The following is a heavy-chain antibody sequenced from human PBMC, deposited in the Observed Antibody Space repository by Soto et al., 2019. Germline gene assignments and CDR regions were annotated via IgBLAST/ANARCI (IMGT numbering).Heavy chain of an antibody. J-gene: IGHJ4*02. D-gene: IGHD5-18*01. CDR3: AQAHRIQLGLFGSMDY. V-gene: IGHV3-23*01. CDR2: ISGSGGST. CDR1: GFTFSSYA. Sequence: GGSLRLSCAASGFTFSSYAMSWVRQAPGKGLEWVSAISGSGGSTYYADSVKGRFTISRDNSKNTLYLQMNSLRAEDTAVYYCAQAHRIQLGLFGSMDYWGQGTLVTASS.